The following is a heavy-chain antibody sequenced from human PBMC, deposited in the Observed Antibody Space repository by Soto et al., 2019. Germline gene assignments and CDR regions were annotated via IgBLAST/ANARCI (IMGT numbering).Heavy chain of an antibody. CDR3: VRESGGGYGSGDNYFDP. D-gene: IGHD3-10*01. V-gene: IGHV1-69*01. CDR2: IIPFFDTT. J-gene: IGHJ5*02. CDR1: GGSFTNLA. Sequence: QLVQSGAEVKKPGSSVKISCKTSGGSFTNLAISWVRQAPGQGLEWMGGIIPFFDTTNYAQKFQGRVTMTADESTKPVFLDLRSLTSADPAVYYCVRESGGGYGSGDNYFDPWGQGTLVTVSS.